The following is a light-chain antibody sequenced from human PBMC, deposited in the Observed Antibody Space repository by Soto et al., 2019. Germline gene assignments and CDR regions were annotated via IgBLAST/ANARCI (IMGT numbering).Light chain of an antibody. CDR2: GAS. Sequence: EIVLTQSPGTLSLSPGERATLSCRASQSVSSSYLAWYQQKPGQAPRLLIYGASSMATGIRDRFSGSGGGTDFTLTISRLETEDFAVYYCQQYGSLPPYTFGQGTKPEIK. J-gene: IGKJ2*01. CDR1: QSVSSSY. V-gene: IGKV3-20*01. CDR3: QQYGSLPPYT.